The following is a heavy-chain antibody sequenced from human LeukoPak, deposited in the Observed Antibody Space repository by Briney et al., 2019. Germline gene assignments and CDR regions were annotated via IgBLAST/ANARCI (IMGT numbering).Heavy chain of an antibody. CDR3: ARVLVGLFFDY. V-gene: IGHV1-2*02. CDR1: GYTFTGYY. CDR2: INPNRGGT. Sequence: ASVKVSCKASGYTFTGYYMHWVRQAPGQGLEWMGWINPNRGGTNYAQKFQGRVTMTRDTSISTAYMELSRLRSDDTAVYYCARVLVGLFFDYWGQGTLVTVSS. D-gene: IGHD1-26*01. J-gene: IGHJ4*02.